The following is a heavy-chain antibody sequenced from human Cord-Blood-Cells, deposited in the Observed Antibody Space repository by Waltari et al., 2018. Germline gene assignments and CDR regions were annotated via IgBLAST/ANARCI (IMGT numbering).Heavy chain of an antibody. CDR2: ISYDGSNK. Sequence: QVQLVESGGGVVQPGRSLRLSCSASGFPFSSYAMTWVRQAPGKGLEWVAVISYDGSNKYYADSVKGRFTISRDNSKNTLYLQMNSLRAEDTAVYYCVREGATGGFDYWGQGTLVTVSS. CDR3: VREGATGGFDY. CDR1: GFPFSSYA. J-gene: IGHJ4*02. D-gene: IGHD1-26*01. V-gene: IGHV3-30-3*01.